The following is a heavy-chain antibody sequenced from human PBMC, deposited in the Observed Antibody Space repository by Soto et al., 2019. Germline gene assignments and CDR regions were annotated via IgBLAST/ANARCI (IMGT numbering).Heavy chain of an antibody. V-gene: IGHV3-23*01. D-gene: IGHD6-13*01. CDR3: AKDFEYSRCWSLTFDY. J-gene: IGHJ4*02. Sequence: EVQLLESGGGLVQPGGSLRLSCAASGFTFSSYAMSWVRQAPGKGLEWVSAISGSGGSTYYADSVKGRFTISRDNSKNTLYLQMNSLRAEDTAVYYCAKDFEYSRCWSLTFDYWGQGTLVTVSS. CDR2: ISGSGGST. CDR1: GFTFSSYA.